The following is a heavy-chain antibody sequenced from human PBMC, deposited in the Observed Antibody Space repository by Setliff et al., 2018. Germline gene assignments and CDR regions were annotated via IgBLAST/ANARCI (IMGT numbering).Heavy chain of an antibody. CDR1: GYSFTSYD. V-gene: IGHV1-8*01. CDR2: VSPIDDGKP. J-gene: IGHJ3*01. Sequence: ASVKVSCKASGYSFTSYDINWVRLAAGQGLEWMGWVSPIDDGKPGYAQKFQGRVTITWVTSISAAYMELRSLRSDDTAVYYCARDPLYRENLSRVFDFWGQGTMVTVSS. CDR3: ARDPLYRENLSRVFDF. D-gene: IGHD3-16*02.